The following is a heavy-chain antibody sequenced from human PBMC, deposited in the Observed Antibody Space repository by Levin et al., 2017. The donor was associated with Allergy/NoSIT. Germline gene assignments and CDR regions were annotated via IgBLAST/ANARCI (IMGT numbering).Heavy chain of an antibody. CDR1: GFTFNSNS. D-gene: IGHD5-12*01. V-gene: IGHV3-21*05. CDR3: ARDDRRVGSGYDFWVDY. Sequence: PGGSLRLSCTASGFTFNSNSMNWVRQAPGKGLEWVAHISGSGSFIRYADSVEGRFTISRDNAKSSLYLQMNNMRAEDTAMYYCARDDRRVGSGYDFWVDYWGQGVLVTVSS. J-gene: IGHJ4*02. CDR2: ISGSGSFI.